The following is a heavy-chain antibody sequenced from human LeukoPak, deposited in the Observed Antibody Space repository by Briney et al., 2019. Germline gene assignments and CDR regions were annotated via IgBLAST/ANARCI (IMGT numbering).Heavy chain of an antibody. Sequence: QSGGSLRLSCAASGFTVSSNYMSWVRQAPGKGLEWVSVIYSGGSTYYADSVKGRFTISRDNSKNTLYLQMNSLRAEDTAVYYCARGYNDYGDFDAFDIWGQGTMVTVSS. CDR2: IYSGGST. J-gene: IGHJ3*02. V-gene: IGHV3-66*02. CDR1: GFTVSSNY. CDR3: ARGYNDYGDFDAFDI. D-gene: IGHD4-17*01.